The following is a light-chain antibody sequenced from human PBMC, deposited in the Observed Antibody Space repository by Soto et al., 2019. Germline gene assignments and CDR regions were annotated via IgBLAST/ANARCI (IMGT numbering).Light chain of an antibody. CDR2: EAS. V-gene: IGLV2-23*01. CDR3: SSYIDSTTFYV. Sequence: SALTQPASVSGSPGQSVTISCTGTSSDFGSYKFVSWYQHHPGRAPKLLIYEASRRSSGVSKRFSGSQSGNTASLTISGLEAEDEAIYYCSSYIDSTTFYVFGTGTKVTVL. CDR1: SSDFGSYKF. J-gene: IGLJ1*01.